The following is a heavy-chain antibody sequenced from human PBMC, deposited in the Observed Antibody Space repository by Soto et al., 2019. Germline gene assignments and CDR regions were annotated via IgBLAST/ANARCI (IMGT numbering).Heavy chain of an antibody. CDR2: IYHSGST. V-gene: IGHV4-4*02. CDR1: GGSISSSNW. D-gene: IGHD1-26*01. Sequence: SETLSLTCAVSGGSISSSNWWSWVRQPPGKGLEWIGEIYHSGSTNYNPSLKSRVTISVDKSKNQFSLKLSSVTAADTAVYYCARKSYGYNWFDPWGQGTLVTVPS. CDR3: ARKSYGYNWFDP. J-gene: IGHJ5*02.